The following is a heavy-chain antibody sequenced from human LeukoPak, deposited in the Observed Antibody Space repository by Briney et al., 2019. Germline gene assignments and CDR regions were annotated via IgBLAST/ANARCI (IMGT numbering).Heavy chain of an antibody. CDR1: GVSIISSTW. D-gene: IGHD1/OR15-1a*01. V-gene: IGHV4-4*02. Sequence: MASETLSLTRAVFGVSIISSTWWRWVRQPPGKGLEWIGEICHSGSTNYNPYLKSQVTISVDKSKIQFSLKLSSVTAADTAVYYCARRTYNWFDPWGQGTVVTVSS. CDR3: ARRTYNWFDP. J-gene: IGHJ5*02. CDR2: ICHSGST.